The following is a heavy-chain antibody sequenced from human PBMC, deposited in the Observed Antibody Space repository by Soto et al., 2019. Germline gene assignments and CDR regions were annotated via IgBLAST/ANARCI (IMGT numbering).Heavy chain of an antibody. Sequence: PSDTLSLTCGVSGGSISSGGYSWSWIRQPPGKGLEWIGYIYHSGSAYYNPSLKSRLTISVDRSNNQFSLKLSSVTAADTAVYYCARAVTTAYYYYGMDVWGQGTTVTVSS. J-gene: IGHJ6*02. CDR2: IYHSGSA. CDR3: ARAVTTAYYYYGMDV. CDR1: GGSISSGGYS. V-gene: IGHV4-30-2*01. D-gene: IGHD4-17*01.